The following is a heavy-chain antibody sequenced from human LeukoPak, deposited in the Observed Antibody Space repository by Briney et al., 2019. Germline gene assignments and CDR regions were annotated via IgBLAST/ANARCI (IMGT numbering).Heavy chain of an antibody. CDR3: ARRLLVGYYYGSGSPLRY. CDR1: GGTFSSYA. J-gene: IGHJ4*02. V-gene: IGHV1-69*06. Sequence: SVKVSCKASGGTFSSYAISWVRQAPGQGLEWMGGIIPIFGTANYAQKFQGRVTITADKSTSTAYMELSSLRSEDTAVYYCARRLLVGYYYGSGSPLRYWGQGTLVTVSS. CDR2: IIPIFGTA. D-gene: IGHD3-10*01.